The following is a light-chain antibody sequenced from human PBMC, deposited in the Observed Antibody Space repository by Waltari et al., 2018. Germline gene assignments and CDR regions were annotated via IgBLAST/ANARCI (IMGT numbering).Light chain of an antibody. J-gene: IGLJ3*02. Sequence: QSVLTQPPSASGTPGQRVTISCSGSSSNIGTNIVNWYQQLPGTAPKLLIYSNVQRPSGVPDRFSGSKSDTSASRAISGLQSEDEAHYYCAAWDDRLNGQVFGGGTKLTVL. CDR3: AAWDDRLNGQV. V-gene: IGLV1-44*01. CDR1: SSNIGTNI. CDR2: SNV.